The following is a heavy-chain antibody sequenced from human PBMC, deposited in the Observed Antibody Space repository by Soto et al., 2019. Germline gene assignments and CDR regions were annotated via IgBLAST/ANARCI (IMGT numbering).Heavy chain of an antibody. CDR2: ISAHNGNT. J-gene: IGHJ4*02. V-gene: IGHV1-18*03. CDR3: ARGRYGDY. CDR1: GYAFTTYG. Sequence: QVHLVQSGAEVKKPGASVKVSCKGSGYAFTTYGITWVRQAPGQGLEWMGWISAHNGNTNYAQKLQCRVTVTRDTSTSTAYMELRSLRSDDMAVYYCARGRYGDYWGQGALVTVSS. D-gene: IGHD1-1*01.